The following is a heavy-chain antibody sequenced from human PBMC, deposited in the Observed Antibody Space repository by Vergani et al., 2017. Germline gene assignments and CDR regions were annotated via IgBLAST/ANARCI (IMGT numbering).Heavy chain of an antibody. V-gene: IGHV4-61*02. D-gene: IGHD2-15*01. J-gene: IGHJ3*01. CDR3: ARRSGGYYSGGKVHPLRTAFDV. CDR2: ISASGNA. Sequence: QVQLQASGPGRVKPSQTLSLTCTMSGGSISAVYYFRSWIRQPAGKGLEWLGHISASGNASHSPSLKTRVSRSVDTSKNQFSLTVTSVTAADTAIYFCARRSGGYYSGGKVHPLRTAFDVWGHGTVVTVSS. CDR1: GGSISAVYYF.